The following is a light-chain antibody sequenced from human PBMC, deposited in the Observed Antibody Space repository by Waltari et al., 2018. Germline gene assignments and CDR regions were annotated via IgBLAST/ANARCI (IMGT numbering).Light chain of an antibody. CDR3: QQYYSTPYT. CDR2: WAS. V-gene: IGKV4-1*01. Sequence: DIVMTQSPDSLAVSLGERAIINCKSSQSVLYSSNNKNYLAWYQQKPGQPPNLLIYWASTRESGVPYRFSGSGSGTDFTLTISSLQAEDVAVYYCQQYYSTPYTFGQGTKLEIK. J-gene: IGKJ2*01. CDR1: QSVLYSSNNKNY.